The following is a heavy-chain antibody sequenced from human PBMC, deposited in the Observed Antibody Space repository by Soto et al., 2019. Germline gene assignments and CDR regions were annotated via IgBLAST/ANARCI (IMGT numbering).Heavy chain of an antibody. V-gene: IGHV4-61*01. Sequence: PSETLSLTCTVSGGFVNSDTHSWSWIRQTPGKRLEWIGFIYSGGSTKNPSLRSRVTMSVDTSKNQFSLKLRSVIVADTAVYHCARFVRSCSATTCSTWAHVSGQAITLTVS. CDR1: GGFVNSDTHS. J-gene: IGHJ6*02. CDR3: ARFVRSCSATTCSTWAHV. D-gene: IGHD2-2*01. CDR2: IYSGGST.